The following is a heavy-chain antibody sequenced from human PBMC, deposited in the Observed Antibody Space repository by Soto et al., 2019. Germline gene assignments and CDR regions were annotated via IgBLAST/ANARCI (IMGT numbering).Heavy chain of an antibody. CDR2: IYYSGST. D-gene: IGHD3-9*01. CDR1: GGSISTTSYY. CDR3: ARHGTGYSPFDY. V-gene: IGHV4-39*01. J-gene: IGHJ4*02. Sequence: SETLSLTCSVSGGSISTTSYYWGWIRQPPGKGLEWIGSIYYSGSTYYNPSLKSRVTISVDTSKNQFSLKLSSVTAADTAVYYCARHGTGYSPFDYWGQGPLVTVSS.